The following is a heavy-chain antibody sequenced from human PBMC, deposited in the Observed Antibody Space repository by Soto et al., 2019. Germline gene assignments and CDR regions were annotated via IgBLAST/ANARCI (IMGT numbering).Heavy chain of an antibody. CDR1: GYSFTSYW. J-gene: IGHJ4*02. CDR2: IDPSDSYT. CDR3: ARLEGARYYDILTGYFH. Sequence: PGESLKISCKGSGYSFTSYWISWVRQMPGKGLEWMGRIDPSDSYTNYSPSFQGHVTISADKSISTAYLQWSSLKASDTAMYYCARLEGARYYDILTGYFHWGQGTLVTVSS. D-gene: IGHD3-9*01. V-gene: IGHV5-10-1*01.